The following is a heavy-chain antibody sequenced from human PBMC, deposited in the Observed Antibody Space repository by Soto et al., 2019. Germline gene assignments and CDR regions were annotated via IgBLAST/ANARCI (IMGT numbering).Heavy chain of an antibody. D-gene: IGHD3-9*01. Sequence: SETPSLTCTVSGGSISSYYWSWIRQPPGKGLEWIGYIYYSGSTNYNPSLKSRVTISVDTSKNQFSLKLSSVTAADTAVYYCARSISGPYYFDYWGQGTLVTVSS. CDR2: IYYSGST. CDR3: ARSISGPYYFDY. V-gene: IGHV4-59*01. J-gene: IGHJ4*02. CDR1: GGSISSYY.